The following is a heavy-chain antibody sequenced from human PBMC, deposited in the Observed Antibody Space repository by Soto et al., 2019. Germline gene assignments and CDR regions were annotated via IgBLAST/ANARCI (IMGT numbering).Heavy chain of an antibody. Sequence: QVQLQQWGAGLLKPSETLSLTCAVYGGSFSGYYWSWIRQPPGKGLEWIGEIKHSVSTNYNPSLKIRVPISVNTSKNQFSLKLSSVTAADTAVYYCARGCYGDYRKDYYYYYYMDVWGKGTTVTVSS. V-gene: IGHV4-34*01. CDR1: GGSFSGYY. CDR2: IKHSVST. J-gene: IGHJ6*03. D-gene: IGHD4-17*01. CDR3: ARGCYGDYRKDYYYYYYMDV.